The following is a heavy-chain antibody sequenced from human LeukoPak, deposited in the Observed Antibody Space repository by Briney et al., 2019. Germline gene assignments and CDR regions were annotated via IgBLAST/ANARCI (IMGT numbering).Heavy chain of an antibody. D-gene: IGHD1/OR15-1a*01. Sequence: PGESLRLSCAVSGFTVSSNYMSWVRQAPGKGLEWVANIKQDGSETNYVDSVRGRFTISRDNAKNSLSLQMISLRAEDTALYYCARNKRADIWGQGTMVTVSS. CDR1: GFTVSSNY. J-gene: IGHJ3*02. V-gene: IGHV3-7*01. CDR3: ARNKRADI. CDR2: IKQDGSET.